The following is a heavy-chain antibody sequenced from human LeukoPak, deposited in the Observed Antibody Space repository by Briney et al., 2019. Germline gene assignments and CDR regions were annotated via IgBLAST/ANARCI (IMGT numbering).Heavy chain of an antibody. CDR1: EFTFSNFA. CDR3: AKDAKYVFFDY. V-gene: IGHV3-23*01. D-gene: IGHD4/OR15-4a*01. CDR2: ISGSGDNT. Sequence: GGSLRLSCAASEFTFSNFAMSWVRQAPGKGLEWVSTISGSGDNTYYADSVKGRFTISRDNSKNTLSLHMNTLRAEDTAVYYCAKDAKYVFFDYWGQGTLVTVSS. J-gene: IGHJ4*02.